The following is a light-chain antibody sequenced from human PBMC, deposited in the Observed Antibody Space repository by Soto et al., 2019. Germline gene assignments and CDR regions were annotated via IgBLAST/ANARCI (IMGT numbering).Light chain of an antibody. J-gene: IGKJ5*01. CDR3: QQYKQWPPIT. V-gene: IGKV3-15*01. CDR2: CAF. Sequence: EIVMTQSPATLSLSPGERATLSCRASQDIGNSLVWYQQKPGQPPRLLIYCAFISATDIPARFSGSGWGAEFTLTIISLQAEEASVYYCQQYKQWPPITFGQGTQLEIK. CDR1: QDIGNS.